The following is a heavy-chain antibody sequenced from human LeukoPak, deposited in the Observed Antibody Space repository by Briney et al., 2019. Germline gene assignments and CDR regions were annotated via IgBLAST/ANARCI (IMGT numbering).Heavy chain of an antibody. CDR2: ISANDNTM. Sequence: SGGSLRLSCAASGFTFSNYELNWVRQAPGKGLEWVSYISANDNTMYYADSVRGRFTISRDNAQDSLYLQLNSLRAEDTAVYYCARLAAAGSYYFDSWGQGTLVTVSS. D-gene: IGHD6-13*01. CDR1: GFTFSNYE. V-gene: IGHV3-48*03. CDR3: ARLAAAGSYYFDS. J-gene: IGHJ4*02.